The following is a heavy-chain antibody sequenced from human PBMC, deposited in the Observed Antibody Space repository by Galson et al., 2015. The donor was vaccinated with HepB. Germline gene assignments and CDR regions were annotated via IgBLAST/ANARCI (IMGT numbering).Heavy chain of an antibody. CDR2: ISSNGGST. Sequence: SLRLSCAASGFTFSSYAMHWVRQAPGKGLEYVSAISSNGGSTYYADSVKGRFTISRDNSKNTLYLQMSSLRAEDTAVYYCVKDDCSGGSCYTDYWGQGTLVTVSS. D-gene: IGHD2-15*01. CDR1: GFTFSSYA. CDR3: VKDDCSGGSCYTDY. V-gene: IGHV3-64D*06. J-gene: IGHJ4*02.